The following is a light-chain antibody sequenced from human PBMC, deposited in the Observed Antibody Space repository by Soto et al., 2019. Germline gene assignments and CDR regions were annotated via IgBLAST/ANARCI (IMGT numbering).Light chain of an antibody. CDR2: AAS. V-gene: IGKV1-8*01. Sequence: AIRMTQSPSSFSASTGDRVTITCRASQGISSYLAWYQQKPGKAPKLLIYAASTLQSGVPSRFSGSGSGTDFTLTISCLQSEYFATYYCQQDYSYPPTFGQGTKLEIK. J-gene: IGKJ2*01. CDR3: QQDYSYPPT. CDR1: QGISSY.